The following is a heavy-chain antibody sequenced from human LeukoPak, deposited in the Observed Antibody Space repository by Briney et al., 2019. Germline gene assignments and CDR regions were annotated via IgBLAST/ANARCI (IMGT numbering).Heavy chain of an antibody. CDR3: ARARGFWSGQTYYFDY. Sequence: SQTLSLTCTVSGGSISSGSYYWSWIRQPAGKGLEWIGRIYTSGSTNYNPSLKSRVTISVDTSKNQFSLKLSSVTAADTAVYYCARARGFWSGQTYYFDYWGQGTLVTVSS. CDR2: IYTSGST. D-gene: IGHD3-3*01. V-gene: IGHV4-61*02. J-gene: IGHJ4*02. CDR1: GGSISSGSYY.